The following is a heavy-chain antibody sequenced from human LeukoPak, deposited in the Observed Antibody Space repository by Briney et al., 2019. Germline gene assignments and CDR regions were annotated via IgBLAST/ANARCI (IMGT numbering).Heavy chain of an antibody. Sequence: GGSLRLSCAASGFTFRGYEMNWVRQAPGKGLEWISYISGSGSTIKYVDSVKGRFTISRDNAKNSLYLQMNSLRAEDTAVYYCARSAVTNYFDSWGQGTLVTVSS. CDR1: GFTFRGYE. D-gene: IGHD4-17*01. CDR2: ISGSGSTI. V-gene: IGHV3-48*03. CDR3: ARSAVTNYFDS. J-gene: IGHJ4*02.